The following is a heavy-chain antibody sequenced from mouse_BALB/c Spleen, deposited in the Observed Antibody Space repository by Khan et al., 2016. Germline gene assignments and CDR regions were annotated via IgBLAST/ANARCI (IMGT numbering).Heavy chain of an antibody. CDR2: ISSGGSYT. CDR1: GFTFSNYG. D-gene: IGHD1-1*01. V-gene: IGHV5-6*01. Sequence: EVQLEESGGDLVKPGGSLKLSCAASGFTFSNYGMSWVRQTRDKRLEWVATISSGGSYTSHLASVKGRFTISRDNAKKTMYLQMCSLKSEDTAMFYCARGMYYGSRYKDAMDYWGQETSVTVSS. CDR3: ARGMYYGSRYKDAMDY. J-gene: IGHJ4*01.